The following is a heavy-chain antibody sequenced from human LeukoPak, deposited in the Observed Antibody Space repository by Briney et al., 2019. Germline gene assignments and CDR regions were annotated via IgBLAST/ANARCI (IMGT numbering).Heavy chain of an antibody. CDR1: GYSISSDYY. CDR2: INHSGST. D-gene: IGHD5-18*01. Sequence: PSETLSLTCAVSGYSISSDYYWGWIRQPPGKGLEWIGEINHSGSTNYNPSLKSRVTISVDTSKNQFSLKLSSVTAADTAVYYCARGGRIQLWLGYYMDVWGKGTTVTVSS. CDR3: ARGGRIQLWLGYYMDV. V-gene: IGHV4-38-2*01. J-gene: IGHJ6*03.